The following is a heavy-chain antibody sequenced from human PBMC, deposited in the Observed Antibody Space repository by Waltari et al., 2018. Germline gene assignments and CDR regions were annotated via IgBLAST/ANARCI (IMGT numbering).Heavy chain of an antibody. J-gene: IGHJ4*02. Sequence: QVQLVQSGAEVKKPGASVKVSCKAFGYTFTSYDINWVRQATGQGLEWRGGMNPNIGNTGDAQKFQGRVTITRNTSISTAYMELSSLRSEDTAVYYCARGGMAARRESFGYWGQGTLVTVSS. CDR1: GYTFTSYD. CDR3: ARGGMAARRESFGY. CDR2: MNPNIGNT. D-gene: IGHD6-13*01. V-gene: IGHV1-8*03.